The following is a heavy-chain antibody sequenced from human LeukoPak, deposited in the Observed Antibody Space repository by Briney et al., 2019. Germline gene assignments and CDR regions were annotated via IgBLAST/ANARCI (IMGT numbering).Heavy chain of an antibody. CDR2: IYYSGST. D-gene: IGHD6-19*01. J-gene: IGHJ5*02. CDR1: GGSISSYY. V-gene: IGHV4-59*01. CDR3: ARHGSSGWYMGWDNWFDP. Sequence: SETLSLTCTVSGGSISSYYWSWIRQPPGKGLEWIGYIYYSGSTNYNPSLKSRVTISVDTSKNQFSLKLSSVTAADTAVYYCARHGSSGWYMGWDNWFDPWGQGTLVTVSS.